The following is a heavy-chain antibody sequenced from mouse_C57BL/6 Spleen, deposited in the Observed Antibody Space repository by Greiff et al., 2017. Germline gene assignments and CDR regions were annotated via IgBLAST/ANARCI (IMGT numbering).Heavy chain of an antibody. V-gene: IGHV1-22*01. CDR3: ARGNLYCCYAMDY. Sequence: VQLQQSGPELVKPGASVKMSCKASGYTFTDYNMHWVKQSHGKSLEWIGYINPNNGGTSYNQKFKGKATLTVNKSSSTAYMELRSLTSEDSAVYYCARGNLYCCYAMDYWGQGTSVTVSS. J-gene: IGHJ4*01. CDR2: INPNNGGT. CDR1: GYTFTDYN. D-gene: IGHD1-1*01.